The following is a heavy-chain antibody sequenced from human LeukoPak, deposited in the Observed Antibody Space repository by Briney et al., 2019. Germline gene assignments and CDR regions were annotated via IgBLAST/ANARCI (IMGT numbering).Heavy chain of an antibody. CDR3: AKGGYSNGWPYYFDY. J-gene: IGHJ4*02. V-gene: IGHV3-43D*03. CDR1: GFTFDDYA. Sequence: GGSLRLSCAASGFTFDDYAMHWVRQAPGKGLEWVSLISWDGGSTYYADSVKGRFTISRDNSKNSLYLQMNSLRAEDTALYYCAKGGYSNGWPYYFDYWGQGTLVTVSS. CDR2: ISWDGGST. D-gene: IGHD6-19*01.